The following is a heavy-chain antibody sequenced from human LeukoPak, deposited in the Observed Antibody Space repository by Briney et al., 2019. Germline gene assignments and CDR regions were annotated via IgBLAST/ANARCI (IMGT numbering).Heavy chain of an antibody. CDR1: GFTFSSYG. V-gene: IGHV3-30*02. D-gene: IGHD3-9*01. CDR2: IRNDGYNK. CDR3: ARGYYDILTGYSRFDY. Sequence: GGSLRLSCAASGFTFSSYGMHWVRQAPGKGLEWVAFIRNDGYNKYYTDSVKGRFTISRDNSKNTLYLQMNSLRAGDTAVYYCARGYYDILTGYSRFDYWGQGTLVTVSS. J-gene: IGHJ4*02.